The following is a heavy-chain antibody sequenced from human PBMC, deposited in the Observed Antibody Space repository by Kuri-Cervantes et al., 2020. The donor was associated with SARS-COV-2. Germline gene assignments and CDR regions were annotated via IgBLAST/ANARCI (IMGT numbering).Heavy chain of an antibody. D-gene: IGHD3-3*01. V-gene: IGHV3-48*01. J-gene: IGHJ4*02. CDR2: ISSSSSTI. CDR3: TTDRITIFGVVIYDYFDY. CDR1: GCSFSSYS. Sequence: GESLKISCAASGCSFSSYSMNWVRQAPGKGLEWVSYISSSSSTIYYADSVKGRFTISRDNAKNSLYLQMNSLRADDTAVYYCTTDRITIFGVVIYDYFDYWGQGTLVTVSS.